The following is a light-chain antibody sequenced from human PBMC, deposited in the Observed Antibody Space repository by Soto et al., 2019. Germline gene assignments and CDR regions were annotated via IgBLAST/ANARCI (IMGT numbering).Light chain of an antibody. Sequence: MTQYPATLSVSPGVRATLSCGASQSINSNLAWYQQQPGQAPRLLIYGASTRATAVPDRFSGSGSGTEFTLTITSLQSDDVAVYFCQQYSDWPSTFGQGRRLEIK. CDR1: QSINSN. CDR2: GAS. CDR3: QQYSDWPST. V-gene: IGKV3-15*01. J-gene: IGKJ5*01.